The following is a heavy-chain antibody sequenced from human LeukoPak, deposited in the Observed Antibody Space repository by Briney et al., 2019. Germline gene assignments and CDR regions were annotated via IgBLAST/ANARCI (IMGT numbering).Heavy chain of an antibody. CDR2: IYYSGNT. J-gene: IGHJ1*01. Sequence: NPSETLSLTCTVSGGSISSSSYYWGWIRQPPGKGLEWIGGIYYSGNTYYSPSLKSRVTISVDTSKNQFSLKLSSVTAADTAVYYCARQSKGIIVITDFQHWGQGTLVTVSS. CDR3: ARQSKGIIVITDFQH. D-gene: IGHD3-22*01. V-gene: IGHV4-39*01. CDR1: GGSISSSSYY.